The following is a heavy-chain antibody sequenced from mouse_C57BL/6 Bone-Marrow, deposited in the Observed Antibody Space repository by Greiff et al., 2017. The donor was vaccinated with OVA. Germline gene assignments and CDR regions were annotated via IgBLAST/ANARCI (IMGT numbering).Heavy chain of an antibody. V-gene: IGHV1-82*01. CDR2: IYPGDGDT. CDR1: GYAFSSSW. CDR3: ARWGLSYWYFDV. J-gene: IGHJ1*03. D-gene: IGHD2-4*01. Sequence: QVQLKESGPELVKPGASVKISCKASGYAFSSSWMNWVKQRPGKGLEWIGRIYPGDGDTNYNGKFKGKATLTADKSSITAYMQLSSLTSEDSAVYFCARWGLSYWYFDVWGTGTTVTVSS.